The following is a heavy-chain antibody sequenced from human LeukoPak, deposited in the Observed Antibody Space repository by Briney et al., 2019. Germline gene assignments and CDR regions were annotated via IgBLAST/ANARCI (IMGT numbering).Heavy chain of an antibody. V-gene: IGHV3-21*01. CDR1: GFTFSSYS. D-gene: IGHD3-16*02. Sequence: GESLRLSCAVSGFTFSSYSMKWVGQPPPRGVEWVSSISLSSSYIYSADSVKGRFTISRDNAKNSLYLQMNSLRAEDTAVYYCARDFWFPVPKGLSNDWGQGTLVTVSS. CDR3: ARDFWFPVPKGLSND. CDR2: ISLSSSYI. J-gene: IGHJ4*02.